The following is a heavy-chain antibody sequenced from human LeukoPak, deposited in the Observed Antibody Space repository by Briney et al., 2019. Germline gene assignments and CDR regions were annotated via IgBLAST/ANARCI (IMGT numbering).Heavy chain of an antibody. D-gene: IGHD3-9*01. Sequence: SETLSLTCAVYGGSVSAYYWNWIRQPPGKGLEWIGEIDHSGSTNYNPSLKSRLTISVDTSKNQFSLKLSSVTAADTAVYYCARGRRPQGRYFDWLSGTFDLWGQGTMVTVSS. CDR1: GGSVSAYY. J-gene: IGHJ3*01. V-gene: IGHV4-34*01. CDR2: IDHSGST. CDR3: ARGRRPQGRYFDWLSGTFDL.